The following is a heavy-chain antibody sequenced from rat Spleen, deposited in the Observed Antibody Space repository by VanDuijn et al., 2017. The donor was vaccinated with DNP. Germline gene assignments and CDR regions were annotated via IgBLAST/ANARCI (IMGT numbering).Heavy chain of an antibody. V-gene: IGHV5-7*01. Sequence: EVQLVESEGGLVQPGGSLKLSCAASGFTFSNYYMAWVRQAPKKGLEWVATVSATGSRTYYLDSVKGRFTISRDNAESSLYLKMNSLKSEDTATYYCTRRAYYFDYWGQGVMVTVSS. J-gene: IGHJ2*01. CDR1: GFTFSNYY. CDR2: VSATGSRT. CDR3: TRRAYYFDY.